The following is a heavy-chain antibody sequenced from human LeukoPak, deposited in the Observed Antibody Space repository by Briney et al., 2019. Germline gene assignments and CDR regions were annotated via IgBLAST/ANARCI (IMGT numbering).Heavy chain of an antibody. D-gene: IGHD5-12*01. CDR2: SYDGGST. V-gene: IGHV4-30-2*01. Sequence: SQTLSLTCTVPNGSISSGGYFWSWIRQPPGKGLEWIGYSYDGGSTYYNPSLKSRVTISVDTSKNQFSLKLSSVTAADTAVYYCARDAYSGYGFDYWGQGTLVTVSS. CDR1: NGSISSGGYF. J-gene: IGHJ4*02. CDR3: ARDAYSGYGFDY.